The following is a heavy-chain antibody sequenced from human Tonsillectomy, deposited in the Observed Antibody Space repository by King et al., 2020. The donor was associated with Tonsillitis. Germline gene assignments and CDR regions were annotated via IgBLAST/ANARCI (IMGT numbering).Heavy chain of an antibody. CDR1: GGSISSSTYY. J-gene: IGHJ4*02. CDR2: IYYSGFT. V-gene: IGHV4-39*07. Sequence: LQLQESGPGLVKPSETLSLTCTVSGGSISSSTYYWGWIRQPPGKGLEWIGSIYYSGFTYYNPSLRSRLTISVDTSKNQFSLRLSSVTAADTAVYYCARHSDISGPFLKTFDYWGQGTLVTVSS. CDR3: ARHSDISGPFLKTFDY. D-gene: IGHD3-22*01.